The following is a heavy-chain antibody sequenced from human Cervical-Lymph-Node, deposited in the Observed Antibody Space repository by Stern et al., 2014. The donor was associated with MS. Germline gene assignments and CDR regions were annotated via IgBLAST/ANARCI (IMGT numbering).Heavy chain of an antibody. D-gene: IGHD4-23*01. Sequence: EVQLVASGGGLVKPGGSLRLSCAASGFTFSSYSMNWVRQAPGTGLEWVASISSGGSYIYYADSLKGRFTISRDNAKNSLYLQMNSLRAEDTAVYYCARGRGGNYRYYFDYWGQGTLVTVSS. CDR2: ISSGGSYI. CDR1: GFTFSSYS. V-gene: IGHV3-21*01. J-gene: IGHJ4*02. CDR3: ARGRGGNYRYYFDY.